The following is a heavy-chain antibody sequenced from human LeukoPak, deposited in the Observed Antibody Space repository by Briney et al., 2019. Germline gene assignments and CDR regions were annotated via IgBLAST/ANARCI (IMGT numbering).Heavy chain of an antibody. J-gene: IGHJ4*02. V-gene: IGHV3-9*01. CDR2: ISWNSGSI. D-gene: IGHD6-19*01. CDR1: GFTFDDYA. CDR3: AKDIGGGWYSAFDY. Sequence: GRSLRLSCAASGFTFDDYAMRWVRQAPGKGLEWVSGISWNSGSIGYADSVKGRFTISRDNAKNYLYLQMNSLRAEDTALYYCAKDIGGGWYSAFDYWGQGTLVTVSS.